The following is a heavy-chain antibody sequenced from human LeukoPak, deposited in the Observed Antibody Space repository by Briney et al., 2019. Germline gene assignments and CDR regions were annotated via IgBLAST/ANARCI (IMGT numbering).Heavy chain of an antibody. CDR3: ASTNKFHRAYSSGWYFRGWCDP. Sequence: ASVKVSCKASGYTFTSYAMYWVRQAPGQGLEWMGWINTNTGNPTYAQGFTGRFVFSLDTSVSTAYLQISSLKAEDTAVYYCASTNKFHRAYSSGWYFRGWCDPWGQGTLVTVSS. V-gene: IGHV7-4-1*02. CDR2: INTNTGNP. D-gene: IGHD6-19*01. CDR1: GYTFTSYA. J-gene: IGHJ5*02.